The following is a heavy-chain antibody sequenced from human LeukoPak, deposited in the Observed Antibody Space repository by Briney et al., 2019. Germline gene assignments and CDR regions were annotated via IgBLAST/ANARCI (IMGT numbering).Heavy chain of an antibody. Sequence: GESLKISCRGSGYSFTTYWIGWVRQMPGKGLEWMGIIYPGDSDTRYTPSFQGQVTKSADKSINTAYLQWSSLKASDTAMYYCARRQGCSSTSCPPDYWGQGTLVTVSP. CDR2: IYPGDSDT. CDR1: GYSFTTYW. D-gene: IGHD2-2*01. J-gene: IGHJ4*02. V-gene: IGHV5-51*01. CDR3: ARRQGCSSTSCPPDY.